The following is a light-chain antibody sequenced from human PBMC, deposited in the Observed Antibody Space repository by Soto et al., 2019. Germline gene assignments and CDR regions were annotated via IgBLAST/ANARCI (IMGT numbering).Light chain of an antibody. J-gene: IGLJ2*01. V-gene: IGLV2-11*01. Sequence: QSALTQPRSVSGSPGQSVTISCTGTSSDVGGYNYVSWYQQHPGKAPKLMIYDVSKRPSGVPDRFSGSKSRNTASLTISGLQAEDEADYYCCSYAGSYSPVVFGGGTKLTVL. CDR2: DVS. CDR1: SSDVGGYNY. CDR3: CSYAGSYSPVV.